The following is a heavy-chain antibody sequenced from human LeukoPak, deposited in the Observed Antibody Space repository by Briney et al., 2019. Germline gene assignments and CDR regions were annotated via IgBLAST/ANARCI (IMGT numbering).Heavy chain of an antibody. V-gene: IGHV1-2*06. D-gene: IGHD5-18*01. CDR3: ARERGYSYGYYL. Sequence: ASVKVSCKASGDTFTGYYMHWVRQAPGQGLEWMGRINPNSGGTNYAQKFQGRVTMTRDTSISTAYMELSRLRSDDTAVYYCARERGYSYGYYLWGQGTLVTVSS. CDR2: INPNSGGT. CDR1: GDTFTGYY. J-gene: IGHJ4*02.